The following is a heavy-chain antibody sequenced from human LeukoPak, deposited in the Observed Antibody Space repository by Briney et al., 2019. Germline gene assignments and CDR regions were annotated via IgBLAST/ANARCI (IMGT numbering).Heavy chain of an antibody. CDR1: GFTFSSYA. D-gene: IGHD2-21*02. CDR2: ISYDGRNK. CDR3: AREHCGGDCYLGYYYYGMDV. V-gene: IGHV3-30*04. J-gene: IGHJ6*02. Sequence: PGGSLRLSCAASGFTFSSYAVHWVRQAPGKGLEWVAVISYDGRNKYYADSVKGRFTISRDNSKNTLYLQMNSLRAEDTAVYYCAREHCGGDCYLGYYYYGMDVWGQGTTVTVSS.